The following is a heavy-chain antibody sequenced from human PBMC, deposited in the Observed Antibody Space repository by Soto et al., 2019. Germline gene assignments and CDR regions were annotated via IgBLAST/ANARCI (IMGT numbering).Heavy chain of an antibody. J-gene: IGHJ5*02. V-gene: IGHV3-66*02. D-gene: IGHD3-3*01. Sequence: GSLRLSCAASGFTVSSNYMSWVRQAPGKGLELVAITYDGSSKYYADSVKGRFTISRDNSKNTLYLQMNSLRAEDTAVYYCARDQAYYDFWSGWFDPWGQGTLVTVSS. CDR1: GFTVSSNY. CDR2: TYDGSSK. CDR3: ARDQAYYDFWSGWFDP.